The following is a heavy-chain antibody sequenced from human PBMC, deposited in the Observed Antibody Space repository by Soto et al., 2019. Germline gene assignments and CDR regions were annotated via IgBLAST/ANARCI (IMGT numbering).Heavy chain of an antibody. CDR2: IYPGDSDT. CDR1: GYRFTNYW. Sequence: PGESLKISCKGSGYRFTNYWIGWVRQMPGKGLEWMGIIYPGDSDTRYSPSFQGQVTISADKSINTAYLQWSSLKASDTAMYYCVREYCRRTPCSAFDPCGPGIQVPVSX. J-gene: IGHJ5*02. CDR3: VREYCRRTPCSAFDP. D-gene: IGHD2-2*01. V-gene: IGHV5-51*01.